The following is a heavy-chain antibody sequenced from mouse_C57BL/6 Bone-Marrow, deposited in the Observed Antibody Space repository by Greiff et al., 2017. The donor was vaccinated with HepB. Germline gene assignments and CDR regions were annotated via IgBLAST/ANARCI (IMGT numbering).Heavy chain of an antibody. CDR3: ARERDPATFAY. V-gene: IGHV3-6*01. D-gene: IGHD1-1*01. Sequence: EVQLQQSGPGLVKPSQSLSLTCSVTGYSITSGYYWNWIRQFPGNKLEWMGYISYDGSNNYNPSLKNRISITRDTSKNQFFLKLNSVTTEDTATYYCARERDPATFAYWGQGTLVTVSA. CDR1: GYSITSGYY. J-gene: IGHJ3*01. CDR2: ISYDGSN.